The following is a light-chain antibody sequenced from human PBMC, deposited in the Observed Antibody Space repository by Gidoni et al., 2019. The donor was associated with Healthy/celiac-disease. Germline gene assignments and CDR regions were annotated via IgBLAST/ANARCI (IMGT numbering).Light chain of an antibody. Sequence: EIVMTQSPATLSVSPGERATLSCRASQSVSSTLAWYQQKPGQAPRLLIYGASTRATGIPARFSGSGSGTEFTLTISSMQSEDCAVYYCQQYNNWPPFTFGPGTKVDIK. CDR2: GAS. CDR3: QQYNNWPPFT. J-gene: IGKJ3*01. CDR1: QSVSST. V-gene: IGKV3-15*01.